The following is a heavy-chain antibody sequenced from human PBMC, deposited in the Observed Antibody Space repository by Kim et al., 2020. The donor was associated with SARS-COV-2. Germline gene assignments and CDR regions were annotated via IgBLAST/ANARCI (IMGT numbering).Heavy chain of an antibody. D-gene: IGHD3-10*01. CDR1: GYTFTSYY. J-gene: IGHJ5*02. Sequence: ASVKVSCKASGYTFTSYYMHWVRQAPGQGLEWMGIINPSGGSTSYAQKFQGRVTMTRDTSTSTVYMELSSLRSEDTAVYYCARGEGQYYYGSGSYRDGHWFDPWGQGTLVTVSS. CDR3: ARGEGQYYYGSGSYRDGHWFDP. V-gene: IGHV1-46*01. CDR2: INPSGGST.